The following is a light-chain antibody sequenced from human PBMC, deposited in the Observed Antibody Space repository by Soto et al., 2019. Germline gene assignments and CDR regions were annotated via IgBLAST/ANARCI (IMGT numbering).Light chain of an antibody. Sequence: DIQMTQSPSTLSASVGDRVTITCRASQTINSWLAWYQQKPGKAPKVLIFDASSLKTGVPSRFSGSGSGTDFTLTIRRLEPEDFALYYCQQYGRSQTFGQGTKVDIK. V-gene: IGKV1-5*01. CDR2: DAS. CDR3: QQYGRSQT. J-gene: IGKJ1*01. CDR1: QTINSW.